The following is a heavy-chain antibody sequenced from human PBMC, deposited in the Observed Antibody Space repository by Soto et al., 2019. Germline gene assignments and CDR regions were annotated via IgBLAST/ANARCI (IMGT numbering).Heavy chain of an antibody. Sequence: QVQLQESGPGLVKPSETLSLTCTVSGGSISSYYWSWIRQPPGKGLEWIGFIFYSGSTSYNPSLKSRVTISIDTSEYQFSLKLNSVTAAVTAVYYCASMIGDPVLSFDSWGQGILVAVSS. V-gene: IGHV4-59*01. CDR3: ASMIGDPVLSFDS. CDR1: GGSISSYY. D-gene: IGHD3-10*02. CDR2: IFYSGST. J-gene: IGHJ5*01.